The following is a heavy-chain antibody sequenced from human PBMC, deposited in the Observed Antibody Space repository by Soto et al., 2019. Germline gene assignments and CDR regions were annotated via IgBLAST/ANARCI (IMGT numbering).Heavy chain of an antibody. J-gene: IGHJ3*02. Sequence: QLQLQESGPGLVKPSETLSLTCTVSGGSISSSSYYWGWIRQPPGKGLEWIGSIYYSGSTYYNPSLNSPVTTSVDTSKNQFSLKLSSVTAADTAVYYCARNHCSGGSCYSYDAFDIWGQGTMVTVSS. CDR3: ARNHCSGGSCYSYDAFDI. CDR1: GGSISSSSYY. V-gene: IGHV4-39*01. CDR2: IYYSGST. D-gene: IGHD2-15*01.